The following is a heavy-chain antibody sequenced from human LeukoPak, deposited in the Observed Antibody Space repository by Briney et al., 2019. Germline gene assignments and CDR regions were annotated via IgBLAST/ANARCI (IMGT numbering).Heavy chain of an antibody. J-gene: IGHJ3*02. D-gene: IGHD2-2*01. CDR3: AIRGPSRSLFGFDI. CDR2: ISTYNGNT. Sequence: ASVKVSCKASGYSFVLYGISWMRQAPGQGPEWMGWISTYNGNTKYAQKFQGRVTMTTDTSTSTAYMELNSLKSEDTAVYYCAIRGPSRSLFGFDIWGQGTMVTVSS. CDR1: GYSFVLYG. V-gene: IGHV1-18*01.